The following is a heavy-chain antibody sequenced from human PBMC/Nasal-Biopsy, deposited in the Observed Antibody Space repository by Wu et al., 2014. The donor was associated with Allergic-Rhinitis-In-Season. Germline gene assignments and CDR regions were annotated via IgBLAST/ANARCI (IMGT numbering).Heavy chain of an antibody. D-gene: IGHD3-22*01. CDR3: ARRTYYPDSSGHAFDY. V-gene: IGHV2-5*02. CDR2: IYWDDNK. J-gene: IGHJ4*02. Sequence: LVKPTQTLTLTCTFSGFSLSTFSAAVGWIRQPPGKALEWLAVIYWDDNKHYSPSLKSRLTIAKDTSKDQVVLTMTNMDPVDTATYYCARRTYYPDSSGHAFDYWGPGTLVTVSS. CDR1: GFSLSTFSAA.